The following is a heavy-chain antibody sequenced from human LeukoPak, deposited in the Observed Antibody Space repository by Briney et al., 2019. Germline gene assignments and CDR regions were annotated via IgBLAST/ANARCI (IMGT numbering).Heavy chain of an antibody. V-gene: IGHV4-59*08. CDR2: IYYSGST. Sequence: SETLSLTCTVSGGSISSYYWSWIRQPPGKGLEWSGYIYYSGSTNYNPSLKSRVTISVDTSKNQFSLKLSSVTAADTAVYYCARSRPLGRTRNFDYWGQGTLVTVSS. CDR1: GGSISSYY. D-gene: IGHD3-3*01. CDR3: ARSRPLGRTRNFDY. J-gene: IGHJ4*02.